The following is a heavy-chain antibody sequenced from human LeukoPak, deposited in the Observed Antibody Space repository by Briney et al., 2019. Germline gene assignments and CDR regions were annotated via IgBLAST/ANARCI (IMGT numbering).Heavy chain of an antibody. Sequence: GGSLRLSCTASGFTFSGYSMNWVRQAPGKGLEWVSSITSSSRSISYADSVKGRFTISRDNAKNSLYLQMNSLRPDGSAVYYCAAGDLANPLRYWGQGTLVTVSS. CDR2: ITSSSRSI. D-gene: IGHD3-10*01. J-gene: IGHJ4*02. V-gene: IGHV3-21*01. CDR1: GFTFSGYS. CDR3: AAGDLANPLRY.